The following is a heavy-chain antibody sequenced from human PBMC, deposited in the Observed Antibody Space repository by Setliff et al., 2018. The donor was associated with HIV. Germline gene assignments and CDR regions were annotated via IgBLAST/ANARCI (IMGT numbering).Heavy chain of an antibody. CDR1: GFSFSNFA. V-gene: IGHV3-23*01. D-gene: IGHD2-21*02. Sequence: GGSLRLSCAASGFSFSNFAMNWVRQAPGKGLEWVSGISDSGGASHYADSVKGRFTISRDNSKNTLHLQMNSLRAEDTAVYYCARAGSDYAYDIWGQGTKVTVSS. J-gene: IGHJ3*02. CDR2: ISDSGGAS. CDR3: ARAGSDYAYDI.